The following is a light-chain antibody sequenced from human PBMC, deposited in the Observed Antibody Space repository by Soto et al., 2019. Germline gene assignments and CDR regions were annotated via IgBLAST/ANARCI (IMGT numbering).Light chain of an antibody. CDR2: EVS. CDR3: SSYTSSIVV. CDR1: SSDVGGYNY. J-gene: IGLJ2*01. Sequence: QSALTQPASVSGSPGQSFTISCTGTSSDVGGYNYVSWYQQHPGKAPKLMIYEVSNRPSGVSNRFSGSKSGNTASLTISGLQAEDEADYYCSSYTSSIVVFGGGTKVTVL. V-gene: IGLV2-14*01.